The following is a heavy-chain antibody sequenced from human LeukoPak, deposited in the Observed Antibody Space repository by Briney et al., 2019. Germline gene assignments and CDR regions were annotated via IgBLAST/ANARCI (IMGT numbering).Heavy chain of an antibody. V-gene: IGHV1-69*06. Sequence: SVKVSCKASGGTFSSYAISWVRRAPGQGLEWMGGIIPIFGTANYAQKFQGRVTITADKSTSTAYMELSSLRSEDTAVYYCASSVGATRYFDYWGQGTLVTVSS. CDR1: GGTFSSYA. J-gene: IGHJ4*02. D-gene: IGHD1-26*01. CDR3: ASSVGATRYFDY. CDR2: IIPIFGTA.